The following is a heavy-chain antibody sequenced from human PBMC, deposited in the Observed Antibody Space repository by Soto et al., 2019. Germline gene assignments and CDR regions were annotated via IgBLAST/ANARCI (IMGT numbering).Heavy chain of an antibody. V-gene: IGHV4-31*03. D-gene: IGHD6-19*01. CDR3: ARHHMAATDMYFDY. J-gene: IGHJ4*02. Sequence: QVQLQESGPGLVKPSQTLSLTCTVSGASISSGGYYWSWIRQHPGKGLEWIGYIYDSESTYYNPSLTSRVTISVDMSTNQFSLKLSSVPATDTAVYYCARHHMAATDMYFDYWGQGTLVTASS. CDR1: GASISSGGYY. CDR2: IYDSEST.